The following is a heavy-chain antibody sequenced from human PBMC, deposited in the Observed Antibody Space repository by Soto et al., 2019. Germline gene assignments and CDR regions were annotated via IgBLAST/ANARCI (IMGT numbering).Heavy chain of an antibody. CDR3: ARGPRITMVRGVIKYYYYMDV. CDR2: INHSGST. J-gene: IGHJ6*03. D-gene: IGHD3-10*01. Sequence: SETLSLTCAVYGGSFRGYYWSWIRQPPGKGLEWIGEINHSGSTNYNPSLKSRVTISVDTSKNQFSLKLSSVTAADTAVYYCARGPRITMVRGVIKYYYYMDVWGKGTTVTVSS. CDR1: GGSFRGYY. V-gene: IGHV4-34*01.